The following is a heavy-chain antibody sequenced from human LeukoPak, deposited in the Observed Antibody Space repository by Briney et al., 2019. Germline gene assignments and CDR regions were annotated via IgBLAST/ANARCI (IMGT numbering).Heavy chain of an antibody. CDR3: ARGIPEYSSYHY. CDR1: GYTFTSYG. CDR2: INPSGGST. Sequence: GASVKVSCKASGYTFTSYGISWVRQAPGQGLEWMGIINPSGGSTSYAQKFQGRVTMTRDTSTSTVYMELSSLRSEDTAVYYCARGIPEYSSYHYWGQGTLVTVSS. V-gene: IGHV1-46*01. D-gene: IGHD6-6*01. J-gene: IGHJ4*02.